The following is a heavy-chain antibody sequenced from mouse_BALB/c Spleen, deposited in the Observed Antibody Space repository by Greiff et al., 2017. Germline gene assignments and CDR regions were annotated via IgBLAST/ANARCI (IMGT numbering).Heavy chain of an antibody. V-gene: IGHV5-12-1*01. Sequence: EVKLMESGGGLVKPGGSLKLSCAASGFAFSSYDMSWVRQTPEKRLEWVAYISSGGGSTYYPDTVKGRFTISRDNAKNTLYLQMSSLKSEDTAMYYCARGGFYYGKSYAMDYWGQGTSVTVSS. CDR1: GFAFSSYD. D-gene: IGHD2-1*01. CDR3: ARGGFYYGKSYAMDY. CDR2: ISSGGGST. J-gene: IGHJ4*01.